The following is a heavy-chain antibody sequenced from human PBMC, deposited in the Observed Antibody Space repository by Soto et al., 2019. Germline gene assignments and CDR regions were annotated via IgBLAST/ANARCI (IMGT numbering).Heavy chain of an antibody. Sequence: QLQLQESGSGLVKPSQTLSLTCAVSGGSISSGGYSWSWIRQPPGKGLEWIGYIYHSGSTYYNPSLWSRVTIAVRRSRDPFTPKLSSVAAADRAVYDCARGNVVAIDYWGQGTLVTVSS. CDR2: IYHSGST. D-gene: IGHD2-15*01. J-gene: IGHJ4*02. CDR3: ARGNVVAIDY. CDR1: GGSISSGGYS. V-gene: IGHV4-30-2*01.